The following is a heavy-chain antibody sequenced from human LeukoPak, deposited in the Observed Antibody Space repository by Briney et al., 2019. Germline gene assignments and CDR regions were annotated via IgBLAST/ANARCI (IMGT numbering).Heavy chain of an antibody. CDR1: GASISRSSHY. J-gene: IGHJ2*01. D-gene: IGHD3-10*01. V-gene: IGHV4-39*02. CDR3: ARGRVWFGFFDL. CDR2: ISYSGNT. Sequence: SETLSLTCTVSGASISRSSHYWGWIRQPPGKGLEWIGTISYSGNTYYDSALKIRLTISVDTSENRFSLRLSSVTAADTAVYYCARGRVWFGFFDLWGRGTLLTVSS.